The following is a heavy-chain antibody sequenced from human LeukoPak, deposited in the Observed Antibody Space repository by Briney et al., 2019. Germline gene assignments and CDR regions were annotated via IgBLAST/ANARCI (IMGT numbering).Heavy chain of an antibody. CDR1: GFTFSNAW. J-gene: IGHJ4*02. CDR3: TTGEYGSGWGVDY. Sequence: GGSQRLSCAASGFTFSNAWMSWVRQAPGKGLEWVGRIKSKTDGGTTDYAAPVKGRFTISRDDSKNTLYLQMNSLKTEDTAVYYCTTGEYGSGWGVDYWGQGTLVTVSS. V-gene: IGHV3-15*01. D-gene: IGHD3-10*01. CDR2: IKSKTDGGTT.